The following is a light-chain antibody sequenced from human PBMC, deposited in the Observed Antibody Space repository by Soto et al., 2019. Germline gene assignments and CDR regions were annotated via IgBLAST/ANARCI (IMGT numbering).Light chain of an antibody. V-gene: IGLV3-21*04. CDR3: QVWDSSSDHPYV. J-gene: IGLJ1*01. Sequence: SYELTQPPSGSVAPGKTARITCGGNNIGSKSVHWYQQKPGQAPVLVIYYDSARPSGIPERFSGSNSGNTATLTISRVEAGDEADYYCQVWDSSSDHPYVFGTGTKLTVL. CDR2: YDS. CDR1: NIGSKS.